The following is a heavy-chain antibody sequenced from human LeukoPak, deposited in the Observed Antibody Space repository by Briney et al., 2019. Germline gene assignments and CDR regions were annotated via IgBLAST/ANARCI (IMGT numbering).Heavy chain of an antibody. D-gene: IGHD3-22*01. CDR3: AKGPDNYDSSGYSTSYFDY. J-gene: IGHJ4*02. Sequence: GGSLRLSCAASGFTFDDYAMHWVRQAPGKGLEWVSGINWNSGNIGYADSVKGRFTISRDHAKNSLYLQMNSLRAEDTALYYCAKGPDNYDSSGYSTSYFDYWGQGALVTVSS. CDR2: INWNSGNI. V-gene: IGHV3-9*01. CDR1: GFTFDDYA.